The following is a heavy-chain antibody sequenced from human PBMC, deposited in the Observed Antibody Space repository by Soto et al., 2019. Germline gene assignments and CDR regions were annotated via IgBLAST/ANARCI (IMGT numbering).Heavy chain of an antibody. V-gene: IGHV3-23*01. CDR3: AKDLGRSDIVVVPAANYFDY. D-gene: IGHD2-2*01. Sequence: PGGSLRLSCAASGFTFSSYAMSWVRQAPGKGLEWVSAISGSGGSTYYADSVKGRFTISRDNSKNTLYLQMNSLRAEDTAVYYCAKDLGRSDIVVVPAANYFDYWGQGTLVTVSS. CDR1: GFTFSSYA. J-gene: IGHJ4*02. CDR2: ISGSGGST.